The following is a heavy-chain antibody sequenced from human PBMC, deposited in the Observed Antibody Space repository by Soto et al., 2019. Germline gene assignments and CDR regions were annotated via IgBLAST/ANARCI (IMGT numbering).Heavy chain of an antibody. Sequence: VASVKVSCKASGYTFTSYDINWVRQATGQGLEWMGWMNPNSGNTGYAQKFQGRVTMTRNTSISTAYMELSSLRSEDTAVYYCARGFTGYRSGYLNWFDPWGQGTLVTVSS. V-gene: IGHV1-8*01. CDR2: MNPNSGNT. CDR1: GYTFTSYD. CDR3: ARGFTGYRSGYLNWFDP. J-gene: IGHJ5*02. D-gene: IGHD3-22*01.